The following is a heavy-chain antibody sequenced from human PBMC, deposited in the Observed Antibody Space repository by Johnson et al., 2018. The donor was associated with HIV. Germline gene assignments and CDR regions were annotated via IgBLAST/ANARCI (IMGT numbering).Heavy chain of an antibody. V-gene: IGHV3-15*01. D-gene: IGHD7-27*01. CDR2: IKSKTDGGTT. CDR1: GFTFSDYY. CDR3: TTDPWGADAFDI. Sequence: MQLVESGGGLVKPGGSLRLSCSASGFTFSDYYITWIRQAPGKGLEWVGRIKSKTDGGTTDYAAPVKGRFTISRDDSKNTLYLQMNSLKTEDTAVYYCTTDPWGADAFDIWGQGTMVTVSS. J-gene: IGHJ3*02.